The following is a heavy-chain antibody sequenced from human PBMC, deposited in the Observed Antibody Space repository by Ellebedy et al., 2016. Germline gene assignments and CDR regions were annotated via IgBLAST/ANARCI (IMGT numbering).Heavy chain of an antibody. Sequence: GGSLRLSXAASGVIVSDNYMRWVRQAPGKGLEWVSLIYSGGSTYYADSVKGRFTISRDRSKNTLFLQMNSLRAEDTAVYYCARDPPSSTTRTWGWGQGTTVIVSS. CDR2: IYSGGST. CDR3: ARDPPSSTTRTWG. D-gene: IGHD2/OR15-2a*01. CDR1: GVIVSDNY. V-gene: IGHV3-66*01. J-gene: IGHJ4*02.